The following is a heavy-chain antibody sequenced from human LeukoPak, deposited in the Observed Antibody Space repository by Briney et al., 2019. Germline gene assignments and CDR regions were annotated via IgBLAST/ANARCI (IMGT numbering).Heavy chain of an antibody. CDR1: VGSFSGYY. Sequence: SETLSLTCAVYVGSFSGYYWSWIRQPPGKGLEWIGEINHSGSTDYNPSLKSRVTISVDTSKNQFSLKLSSVTAADTAVYYCARGLPTVKSFDYWGQGTLVTVSS. CDR3: ARGLPTVKSFDY. D-gene: IGHD4-11*01. CDR2: INHSGST. V-gene: IGHV4-34*01. J-gene: IGHJ4*02.